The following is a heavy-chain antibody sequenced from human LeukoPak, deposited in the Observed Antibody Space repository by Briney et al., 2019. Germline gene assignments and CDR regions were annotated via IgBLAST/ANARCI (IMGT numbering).Heavy chain of an antibody. V-gene: IGHV3-11*01. Sequence: PGGSLRLSCAASGFTFSDYYMSWIRQTPGKGLEWVSYISSSGTTMEYADSVKGRFTISRDNAKDSLYPQMNSLGAEDTAVYYCAKGHTYGMIWGQGTLVTVSS. CDR1: GFTFSDYY. D-gene: IGHD5-18*01. CDR3: AKGHTYGMI. CDR2: ISSSGTTM. J-gene: IGHJ4*02.